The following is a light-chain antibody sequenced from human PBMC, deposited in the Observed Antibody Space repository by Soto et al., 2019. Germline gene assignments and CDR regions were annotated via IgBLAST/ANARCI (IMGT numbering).Light chain of an antibody. V-gene: IGLV2-14*03. CDR1: SSDVGGYNY. Sequence: QSVLTQAASVSGSPGQWITISCTGTSSDVGGYNYVSWYQHHPGKGPKLIIYDVSDRPSGVSNRFSGSKSGNTASLTISGLQAEDEADYYCNSYTSSNSYVFGTGTKVTVL. J-gene: IGLJ1*01. CDR3: NSYTSSNSYV. CDR2: DVS.